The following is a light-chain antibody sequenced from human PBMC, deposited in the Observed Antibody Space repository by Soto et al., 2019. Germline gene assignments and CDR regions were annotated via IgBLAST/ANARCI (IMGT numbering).Light chain of an antibody. Sequence: QSALTQPPSASGSPGQSVTISCTGTSSDVGGYNYVSWYQQYPGRAPKLMIYEVTKWPSGVPDRFSGSKSGNTASLTVSGLQAEDEADYSCSSYAASNNFYFVFGGGTQLTVL. J-gene: IGLJ3*02. CDR3: SSYAASNNFYFV. CDR2: EVT. V-gene: IGLV2-8*01. CDR1: SSDVGGYNY.